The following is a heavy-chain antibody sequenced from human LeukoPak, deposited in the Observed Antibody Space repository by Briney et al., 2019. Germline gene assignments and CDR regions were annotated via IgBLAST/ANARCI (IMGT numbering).Heavy chain of an antibody. CDR1: GFTFSSYA. V-gene: IGHV3-30*04. J-gene: IGHJ4*02. Sequence: GRSLRLSCAASGFTFSSYAMHWVRQAPGKGLEWVAVISYDGSNKYYADSVKGRFTISRDNSKNTLYLQMNSLRAEDTAVYHCARRRHADKPVAAAGDFDYWGQGTLVTVSS. CDR2: ISYDGSNK. CDR3: ARRRHADKPVAAAGDFDY. D-gene: IGHD6-13*01.